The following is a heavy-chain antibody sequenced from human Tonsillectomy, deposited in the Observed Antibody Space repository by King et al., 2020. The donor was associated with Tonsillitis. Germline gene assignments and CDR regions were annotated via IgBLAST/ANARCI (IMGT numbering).Heavy chain of an antibody. CDR1: GGSISSDGYF. V-gene: IGHV4-31*03. CDR2: IYFSGDT. J-gene: IGHJ6*04. Sequence: VQLQESGPGLVKPSQTLSLTCTVSGGSISSDGYFWSWIRQHPGKGLEWIGYIYFSGDTSYNPSLKSRAIISVDTAKNQFSLKLNFVTAAATAVYYCARGGSHYGLDVWGKGTTVIVSS. D-gene: IGHD1-26*01. CDR3: ARGGSHYGLDV.